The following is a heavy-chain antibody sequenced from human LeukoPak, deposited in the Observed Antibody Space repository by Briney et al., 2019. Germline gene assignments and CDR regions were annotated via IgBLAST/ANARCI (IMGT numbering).Heavy chain of an antibody. Sequence: SETLSLTCTVSGDSVSGISFYWSWIRQPPGEGLQYIGYIQYSGSTNYNPSLKSRVTTSVDTSKNQLSLKLSSETAADTAVYYCARYYDSSGYWSTPHFDYWGQGTLVSVSS. V-gene: IGHV4-61*01. CDR2: IQYSGST. J-gene: IGHJ4*02. CDR1: GDSVSGISFY. CDR3: ARYYDSSGYWSTPHFDY. D-gene: IGHD3-22*01.